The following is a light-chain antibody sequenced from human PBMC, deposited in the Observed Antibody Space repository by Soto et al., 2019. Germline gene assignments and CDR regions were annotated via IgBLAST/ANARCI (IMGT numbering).Light chain of an antibody. J-gene: IGKJ2*01. CDR1: QSVSSSY. V-gene: IGKV3-20*01. CDR3: QQYGSTSVT. CDR2: GAS. Sequence: EIVLTQSPGTLSLSRGERATLSCRASQSVSSSYLAWYQQKPGQAPRLLIYGASSRATGIPDRFSGSGSGTDFTLTISRLEPEDFAVYYCQQYGSTSVTFGQGTKLEIK.